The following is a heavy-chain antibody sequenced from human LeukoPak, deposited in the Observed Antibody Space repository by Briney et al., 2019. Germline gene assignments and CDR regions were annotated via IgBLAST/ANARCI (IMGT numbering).Heavy chain of an antibody. V-gene: IGHV3-48*01. CDR1: GFTFSSYS. CDR3: ARDLLGSSWYAGFDY. Sequence: GGSLRLSCAASGFTFSSYSMNWVRQAPGKGLEWVSYISSSSTIYYADSVKGRFTISRDNAKNSLYLQMNSLRAEDTAVYYCARDLLGSSWYAGFDYWGQGTLVTVSS. D-gene: IGHD6-13*01. J-gene: IGHJ4*02. CDR2: ISSSSTI.